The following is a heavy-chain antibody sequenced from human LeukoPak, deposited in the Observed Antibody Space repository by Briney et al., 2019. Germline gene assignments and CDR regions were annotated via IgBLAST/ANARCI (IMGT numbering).Heavy chain of an antibody. V-gene: IGHV4-4*02. Sequence: SETLSLTCAVSGGSISSSNWWSWVRQPPGKGLEWIGEIYHRGSTNYNPSLKSRVTISVDKSKNQFSLKLSSVTAADTAVYYCARDPDYYDSSGSSGYFDLWGRGTLVTVSS. D-gene: IGHD3-22*01. J-gene: IGHJ2*01. CDR1: GGSISSSNW. CDR2: IYHRGST. CDR3: ARDPDYYDSSGSSGYFDL.